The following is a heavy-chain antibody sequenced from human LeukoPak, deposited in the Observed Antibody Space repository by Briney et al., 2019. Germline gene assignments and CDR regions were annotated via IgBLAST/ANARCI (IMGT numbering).Heavy chain of an antibody. D-gene: IGHD6-13*01. J-gene: IGHJ6*03. Sequence: ASVKVSCKASGYTFTSYGVSWVRQAPGQGLEWMGWISAYNGNTNYAQKLQGRVTMTTDTSTSTAYMELRSLRSDDTAVYYCARISSSWSYYYHMDVWGKGTTVTVSS. CDR1: GYTFTSYG. V-gene: IGHV1-18*01. CDR2: ISAYNGNT. CDR3: ARISSSWSYYYHMDV.